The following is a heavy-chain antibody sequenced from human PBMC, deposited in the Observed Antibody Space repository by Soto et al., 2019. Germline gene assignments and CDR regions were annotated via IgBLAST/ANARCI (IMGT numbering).Heavy chain of an antibody. V-gene: IGHV4-31*03. CDR3: ATLYCSSTSCYRNWFDP. D-gene: IGHD2-2*02. Sequence: SETLSLTCTVSGGSISIGGYYWSWIRQHPGKGLEWIGYIYYSGSTYYNPSLKSRVTISVDTSKNQFSLKLSSVTAADTAVYYCATLYCSSTSCYRNWFDPWGQGTLVTVSS. CDR2: IYYSGST. J-gene: IGHJ5*02. CDR1: GGSISIGGYY.